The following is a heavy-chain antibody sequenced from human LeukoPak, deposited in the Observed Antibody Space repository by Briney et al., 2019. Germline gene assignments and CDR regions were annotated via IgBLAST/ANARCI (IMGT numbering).Heavy chain of an antibody. V-gene: IGHV4-30-2*01. J-gene: IGHJ4*02. Sequence: SQTLSLTCAVSGGSISSGGYSWSWIRQPPGKGLEWIGYIYHSGSTYYNPSLKSRVTISVDTSKNQFSLKLSSVTAADTAVYYCARGGSYDSSGYYYRWLTRFFNYWGQGTLVTVSS. CDR2: IYHSGST. CDR3: ARGGSYDSSGYYYRWLTRFFNY. CDR1: GGSISSGGYS. D-gene: IGHD3-22*01.